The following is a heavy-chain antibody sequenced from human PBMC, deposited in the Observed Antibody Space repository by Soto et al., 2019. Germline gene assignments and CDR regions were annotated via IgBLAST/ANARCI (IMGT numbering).Heavy chain of an antibody. CDR2: MYNTGST. V-gene: IGHV4-59*01. Sequence: SETLSLTCTVSGGSISGYYWSWIRQPPGKGLEWIGYMYNTGSTVYNPSLKSRVTISVDTSKNQFSLELNYVTAADTAVYYCARDLWGYCGTDCYPLDVWGQGTTVTVS. CDR3: ARDLWGYCGTDCYPLDV. D-gene: IGHD2-21*02. J-gene: IGHJ6*02. CDR1: GGSISGYY.